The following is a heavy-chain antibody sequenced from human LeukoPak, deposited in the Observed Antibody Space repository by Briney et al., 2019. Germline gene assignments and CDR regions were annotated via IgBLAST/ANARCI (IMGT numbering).Heavy chain of an antibody. Sequence: GGSLTLSCTASGFTFSSFGMHWVRQTPGKGLEWVTFIHNYETTEYYADSVKGRFTISRDNSKNTVYLQMNSLRVEDTAVYYCAKDQWLDYWGQGTLVTVSS. V-gene: IGHV3-30*02. CDR3: AKDQWLDY. D-gene: IGHD6-19*01. CDR2: IHNYETTE. J-gene: IGHJ4*02. CDR1: GFTFSSFG.